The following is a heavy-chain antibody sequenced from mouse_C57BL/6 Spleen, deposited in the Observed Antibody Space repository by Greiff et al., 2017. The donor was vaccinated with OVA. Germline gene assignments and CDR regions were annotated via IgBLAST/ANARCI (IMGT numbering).Heavy chain of an antibody. CDR3: ARGGGTGYFDV. V-gene: IGHV1-26*01. D-gene: IGHD4-1*01. CDR1: GYTFTDYY. J-gene: IGHJ1*03. CDR2: INPNNGGT. Sequence: VQLKQSGPELVKPGASVKISCKASGYTFTDYYMNWVKQSHGKSLEWIGDINPNNGGTSYNQKFKGKATLTVDKSSSTAYMELRSLTSEDSAVYYCARGGGTGYFDVWGTGTTVTVSS.